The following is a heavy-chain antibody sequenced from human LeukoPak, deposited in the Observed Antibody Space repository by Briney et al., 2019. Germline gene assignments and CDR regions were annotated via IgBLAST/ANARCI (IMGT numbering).Heavy chain of an antibody. CDR2: ISGSGGST. J-gene: IGHJ5*01. CDR3: ARVAVSGPTGWFDS. CDR1: GFTFSSYA. Sequence: GGSLRLSCAASGFTFSSYAMSWVRQAPGKGLEWVSAISGSGGSTYYADSVKGRFTISRDNVDNVVYLEMNSLGAEDTATYYCARVAVSGPTGWFDSWGQGTLVIVSS. D-gene: IGHD2-8*02. V-gene: IGHV3-23*01.